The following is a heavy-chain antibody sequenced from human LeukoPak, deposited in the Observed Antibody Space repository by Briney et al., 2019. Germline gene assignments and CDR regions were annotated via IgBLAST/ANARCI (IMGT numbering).Heavy chain of an antibody. V-gene: IGHV3-30*18. D-gene: IGHD3-10*01. CDR1: GFTFSSYG. CDR2: ISYDGSNK. Sequence: GGSLRLSCAASGFTFSSYGMHWVRQAPGKGLEWVAVISYDGSNKYYADSVKGRYTISRDNSKNTLYLQMNSLRAEDTAVYYCAKDQDYYGSGSLDHWGQGTLVTVSS. CDR3: AKDQDYYGSGSLDH. J-gene: IGHJ4*02.